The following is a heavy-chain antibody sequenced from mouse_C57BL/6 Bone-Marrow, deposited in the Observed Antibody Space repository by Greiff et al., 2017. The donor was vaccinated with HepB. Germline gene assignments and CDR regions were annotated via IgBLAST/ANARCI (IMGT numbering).Heavy chain of an antibody. J-gene: IGHJ3*01. Sequence: VKLVESGAELARPGASVKLSCKASGYTFTSYGISWVKQRTGQGLEWIGEIYPRSGNTYYNEKFKGKATLTADKSSSTAYMELRSLTSEDSAVYFCAGYYIAYWGQGTLVTVSA. CDR3: AGYYIAY. V-gene: IGHV1-81*01. CDR1: GYTFTSYG. CDR2: IYPRSGNT. D-gene: IGHD2-3*01.